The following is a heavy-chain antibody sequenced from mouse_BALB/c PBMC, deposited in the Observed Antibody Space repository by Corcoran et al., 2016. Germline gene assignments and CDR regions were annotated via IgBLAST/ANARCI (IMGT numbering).Heavy chain of an antibody. V-gene: IGHV1-84*02. Sequence: QIQLQQSGPELVKPGASVKISCKASGYTFTDYYINWVKQKPGQGLEWIGWIYPGSGNTKYNEKFKGKATLTVDTSSSTAYMQLSSLTSEDTAVYVCANYRYDAWFAYWGQGTLVTVSA. CDR3: ANYRYDAWFAY. CDR2: IYPGSGNT. D-gene: IGHD2-14*01. J-gene: IGHJ3*01. CDR1: GYTFTDYY.